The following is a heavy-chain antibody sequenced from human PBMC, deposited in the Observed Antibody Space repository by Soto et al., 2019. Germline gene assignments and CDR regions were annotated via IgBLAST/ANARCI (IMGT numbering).Heavy chain of an antibody. J-gene: IGHJ4*02. CDR2: ISAYNGNT. CDR3: ARSLGYCSGGSGSADY. CDR1: GYTSTSYG. D-gene: IGHD2-15*01. V-gene: IGHV1-18*01. Sequence: QVQLVQSGAEVKKPGASVKVSCKASGYTSTSYGISWVRQAPAQGREWMGRISAYNGNTNYAQKLQGRVPMTTDTSPSTAYMELGRPGSYDTAGYYRARSLGYCSGGSGSADYWGQGTLVTVPS.